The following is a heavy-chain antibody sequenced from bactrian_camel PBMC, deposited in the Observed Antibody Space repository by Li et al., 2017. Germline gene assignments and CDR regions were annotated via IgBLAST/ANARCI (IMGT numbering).Heavy chain of an antibody. Sequence: HVQLVESGGGSVQAGGSLRLSCGAPGYTYSRYCMGWFRQAPGKEREGVASIDRGGVTSYADSVKGRFTISGDNAKNTVYLQTNSLKSEDTALYFCASYSDCCGEDCYLDFLSWGQGTQVTVS. CDR3: ASYSDCCGEDCYLDFLS. J-gene: IGHJ6*01. V-gene: IGHV3S26*01. CDR1: GYTYSRYC. D-gene: IGHD3*01. CDR2: IDRGGVT.